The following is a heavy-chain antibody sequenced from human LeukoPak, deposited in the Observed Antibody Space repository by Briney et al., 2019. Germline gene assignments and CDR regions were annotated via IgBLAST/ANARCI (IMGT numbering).Heavy chain of an antibody. CDR2: INSDGSWT. CDR1: GNYW. Sequence: GGSLRLSCAASGNYWMHWVRQAPGKGLVWVSHINSDGSWTSYADSVKGRFTISKDNAKNTVYLQMNNLRAEDTAVYYCVSFYEAYWGRGILVTVSS. D-gene: IGHD2/OR15-2a*01. CDR3: VSFYEAY. V-gene: IGHV3-74*01. J-gene: IGHJ4*02.